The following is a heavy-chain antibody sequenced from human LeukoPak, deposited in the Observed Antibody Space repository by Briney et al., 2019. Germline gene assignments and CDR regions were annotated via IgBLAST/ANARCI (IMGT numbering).Heavy chain of an antibody. CDR3: ARGYSNGPASLVDY. V-gene: IGHV3-74*01. D-gene: IGHD5-18*01. Sequence: GGSLRLSCAACGFTFSSYWMHWVRQAPGKGLVWVSRINSDGSSTSYADSVKGRFTISRDNAKNTLYLQMNSLRAEDTAVYYCARGYSNGPASLVDYWGQGTLVTVSS. CDR2: INSDGSST. J-gene: IGHJ4*02. CDR1: GFTFSSYW.